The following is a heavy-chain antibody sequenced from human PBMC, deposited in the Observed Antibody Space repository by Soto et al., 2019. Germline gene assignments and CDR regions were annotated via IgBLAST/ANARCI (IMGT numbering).Heavy chain of an antibody. CDR2: VRATGGST. Sequence: SWVSLRRPGAAAGLTFSNDGVSWVRKAPWKGLEWVQLVRATGGSTYYTDSVKDRFTISTDNSRNTVYLQTTSPTAADTAVSDCANARLARGFDYRRKRSLVTVSS. V-gene: IGHV3-23*01. CDR3: ANARLARGFDY. D-gene: IGHD3-16*01. CDR1: GLTFSNDG. J-gene: IGHJ4*02.